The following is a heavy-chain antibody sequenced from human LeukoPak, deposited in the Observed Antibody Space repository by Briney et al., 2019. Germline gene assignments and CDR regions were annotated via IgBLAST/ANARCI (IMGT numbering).Heavy chain of an antibody. Sequence: ASVKVSCKASGYTFTSYDINWVRQATGQGLEWMGWMSPNSGNTGYAQKFQGRVTITRNTSISTAYMELSSLRSEDTAVYYCASLTATHARSDAFDIWGQGTMVTVSS. CDR1: GYTFTSYD. CDR2: MSPNSGNT. J-gene: IGHJ3*02. D-gene: IGHD5-18*01. V-gene: IGHV1-8*03. CDR3: ASLTATHARSDAFDI.